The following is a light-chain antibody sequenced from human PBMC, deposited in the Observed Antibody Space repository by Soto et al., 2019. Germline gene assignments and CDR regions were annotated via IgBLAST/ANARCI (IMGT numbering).Light chain of an antibody. CDR1: QSVSSSF. CDR3: QQYGTSPWT. CDR2: GAS. V-gene: IGKV3-20*01. Sequence: EIVLTQSPGTLSLSPGERATLSCRASQSVSSSFLGWYQQKPGQAPRLLIYGASSRATGIPDRFSGSGSGTDFTLTISRLESEDFVVYYCQQYGTSPWTFGQGTKVEIK. J-gene: IGKJ1*01.